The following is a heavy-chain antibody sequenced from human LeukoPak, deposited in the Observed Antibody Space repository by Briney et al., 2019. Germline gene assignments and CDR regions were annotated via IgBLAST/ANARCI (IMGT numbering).Heavy chain of an antibody. CDR2: ISSSSSTI. CDR3: ARDGRVPAAKNYMDV. Sequence: QTGGSLRLSCAASGFTFSSYEMNWVRQAPGKGLEWVSYISSSSSTIYYADSVKGRFTISRDNAKNSLYLQMNSLRAEDTAVYYCARDGRVPAAKNYMDVWGKGTTVTVSS. J-gene: IGHJ6*03. V-gene: IGHV3-48*01. D-gene: IGHD2-2*01. CDR1: GFTFSSYE.